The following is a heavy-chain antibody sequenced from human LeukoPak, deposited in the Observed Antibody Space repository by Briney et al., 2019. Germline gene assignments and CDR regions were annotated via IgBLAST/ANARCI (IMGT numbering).Heavy chain of an antibody. CDR2: IYYSGST. CDR3: ARGADYVWGSYRLDY. J-gene: IGHJ4*02. V-gene: IGHV4-30-4*01. Sequence: KPSETLSLTCTVSGGSISSYDYYWIWIRQPPGKGLEWVGYIYYSGSTYYNPSLKCRVTISVDTYKTQFSLKLSSVTVADTAVYYCARGADYVWGSYRLDYWGQGTLVTVSS. D-gene: IGHD3-16*02. CDR1: GGSISSYDYY.